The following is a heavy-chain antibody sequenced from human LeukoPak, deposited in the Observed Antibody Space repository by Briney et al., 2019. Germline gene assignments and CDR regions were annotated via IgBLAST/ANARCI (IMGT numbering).Heavy chain of an antibody. V-gene: IGHV3-7*01. CDR2: IKQDGSEK. D-gene: IGHD6-13*01. Sequence: GGSLRLSCAASGFTFSSYWMSWVRQAPGKGLEWVANIKQDGSEKYYVDSVKGRFTIPRDNAKNSLYLQMNSLRAEDTAVYYCARGSWYGDFDYWGQGTLVTVSS. CDR1: GFTFSSYW. CDR3: ARGSWYGDFDY. J-gene: IGHJ4*02.